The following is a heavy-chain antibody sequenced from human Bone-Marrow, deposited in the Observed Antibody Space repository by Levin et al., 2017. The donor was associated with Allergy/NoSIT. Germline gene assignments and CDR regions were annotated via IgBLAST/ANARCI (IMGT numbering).Heavy chain of an antibody. V-gene: IGHV3-66*01. D-gene: IGHD5-18*01. Sequence: LSLTCAASGFTVYNNYMTWVRQAPGKGLEWVSLIYSGGNTRYADSLKGRFTISRDSSKNTLYLQMNNLRVEDTAVYYCAGYTAGEHWGQGALVIVSS. CDR3: AGYTAGEH. CDR1: GFTVYNNY. J-gene: IGHJ4*02. CDR2: IYSGGNT.